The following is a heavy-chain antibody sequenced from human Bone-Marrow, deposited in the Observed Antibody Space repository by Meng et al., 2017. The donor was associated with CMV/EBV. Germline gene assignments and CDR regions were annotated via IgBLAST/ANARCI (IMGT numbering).Heavy chain of an antibody. CDR3: ARVLAVWSGPRFDY. D-gene: IGHD3-3*01. CDR1: GFTFSSYW. J-gene: IGHJ4*02. CDR2: IKQDGSEK. Sequence: GGSLRLSCAASGFTFSSYWMSWVRQAPGKGLEWVANIKQDGSEKYYVDSVRGRFTISRDNAKNSLYLQMNSLRTEDTAVYYCARVLAVWSGPRFDYWGQGTRVTVSS. V-gene: IGHV3-7*01.